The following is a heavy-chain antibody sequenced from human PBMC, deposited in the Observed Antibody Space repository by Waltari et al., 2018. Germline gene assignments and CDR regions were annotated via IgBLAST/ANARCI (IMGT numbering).Heavy chain of an antibody. V-gene: IGHV3-48*04. D-gene: IGHD5-12*01. J-gene: IGHJ3*02. CDR3: VRGWLENTFDI. CDR2: IGPGSPPI. CDR1: GFTFSGFS. Sequence: EVQVVESGGGLVHPGGSVRLSCAASGFTFSGFSMSWVRQSPGKGLGWLSFIGPGSPPIYYADSVKCRFTISTDNSRNSLYLQMNSLRTEDTAVYYCVRGWLENTFDIWGRGTLVTVSS.